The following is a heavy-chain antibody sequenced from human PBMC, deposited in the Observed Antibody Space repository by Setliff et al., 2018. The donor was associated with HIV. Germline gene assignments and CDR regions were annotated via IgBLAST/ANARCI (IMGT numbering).Heavy chain of an antibody. CDR1: GYSFTTYW. Sequence: PGESLKISCKGSGYSFTTYWIGWVRQMPGKGLEWMGIIYPGDSDTRYNPSFQGQVTISADKSISTAYLHWSSLKASDTAMYYCARFFGYSSSWPSAGYWGQGTLVTVSS. CDR3: ARFFGYSSSWPSAGY. CDR2: IYPGDSDT. V-gene: IGHV5-51*01. J-gene: IGHJ4*02. D-gene: IGHD6-13*01.